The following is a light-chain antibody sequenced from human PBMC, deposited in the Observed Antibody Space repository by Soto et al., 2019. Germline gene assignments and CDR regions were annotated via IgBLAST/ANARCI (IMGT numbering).Light chain of an antibody. CDR1: QSVSSY. J-gene: IGKJ4*01. CDR3: QQYNEWPPLT. V-gene: IGKV3-11*01. CDR2: DAS. Sequence: EIVLTQSPATLSLSPGARDPLSWRASQSVSSYLAWYQQKPGQAPRLLIYDASNRATGIPARFSGSGSGTEFTLTISNLQSEDFAVYYCQQYNEWPPLTFGGGTKVDI.